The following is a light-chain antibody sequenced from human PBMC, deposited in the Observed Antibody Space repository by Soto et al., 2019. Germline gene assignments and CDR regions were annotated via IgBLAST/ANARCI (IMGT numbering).Light chain of an antibody. CDR3: QQYNNWPPGYT. CDR2: GAS. Sequence: EIVMTQSPATLSVSPGERATLSCRASQSVSSNLAWYQQKPGQAPRLLIYGASTRATGIPARFSGSGSGTEFTLTISSLQFEDFAVYYCQQYNNWPPGYTFGQGNKLEIK. V-gene: IGKV3-15*01. CDR1: QSVSSN. J-gene: IGKJ2*01.